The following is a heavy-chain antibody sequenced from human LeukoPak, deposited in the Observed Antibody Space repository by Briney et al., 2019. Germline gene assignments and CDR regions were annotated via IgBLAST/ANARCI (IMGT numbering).Heavy chain of an antibody. V-gene: IGHV3-48*04. CDR1: GFTFGSYS. CDR3: TRGVGVLTTVGDY. CDR2: ISDSSTLI. J-gene: IGHJ4*02. D-gene: IGHD3-16*01. Sequence: GGSLRLSCAASGFTFGSYSMNWVRQAPGKGLEWASYISDSSTLILYADSVKGRFTVSRDNAKNSLYLQMNSLRVDDTAVYYCTRGVGVLTTVGDYWGQGTLVTVSS.